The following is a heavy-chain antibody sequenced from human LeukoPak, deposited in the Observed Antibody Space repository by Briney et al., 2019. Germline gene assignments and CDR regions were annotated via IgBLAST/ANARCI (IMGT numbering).Heavy chain of an antibody. V-gene: IGHV3-11*04. CDR1: GFTFSDYY. CDR3: ASRITIFGGDAFDI. J-gene: IGHJ3*02. CDR2: ISSSGGTI. D-gene: IGHD3-3*01. Sequence: GGSLRLSCAASGFTFSDYYMSWIRQAPGKGLEWVSYISSSGGTIYYADSVKGRFTISRDNAKNSLYLQMNSLRAEDTAVYYCASRITIFGGDAFDIWGQGTMVTVSS.